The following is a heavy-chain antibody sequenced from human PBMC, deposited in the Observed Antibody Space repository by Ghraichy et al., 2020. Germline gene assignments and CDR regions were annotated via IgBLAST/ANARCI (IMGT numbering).Heavy chain of an antibody. V-gene: IGHV3-21*01. CDR2: ISSSSSYI. Sequence: GGSLRLSCAASGFTFSSYSMNWVRQAPGKGLEWVSSISSSSSYIYYADSVKGRFTISRDNAKNSLYLQMNSLRAEDTAVYYCARSVGQNAGMDVWGQGTTVTVSS. D-gene: IGHD4-23*01. CDR3: ARSVGQNAGMDV. CDR1: GFTFSSYS. J-gene: IGHJ6*02.